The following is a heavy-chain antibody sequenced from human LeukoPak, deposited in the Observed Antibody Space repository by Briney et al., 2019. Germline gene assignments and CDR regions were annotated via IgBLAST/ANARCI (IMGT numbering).Heavy chain of an antibody. CDR2: ISSSGSTI. D-gene: IGHD3-10*01. J-gene: IGHJ4*02. CDR3: AKDRGGWLESFGGY. CDR1: GFTFSDYY. Sequence: GGSLRLSCAASGFTFSDYYMSWIRQAPGKGLEWVSYISSSGSTIYYADSVKGRFTISRDNSKNTLYLQMNSLRAEDTAVYYCAKDRGGWLESFGGYWGQGTLVTVSS. V-gene: IGHV3-11*04.